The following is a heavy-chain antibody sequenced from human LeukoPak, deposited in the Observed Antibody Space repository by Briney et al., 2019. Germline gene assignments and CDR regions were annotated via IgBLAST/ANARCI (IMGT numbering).Heavy chain of an antibody. CDR3: ARGTYSNTWRPAFDC. CDR1: GGSIGSSSYY. D-gene: IGHD6-13*01. J-gene: IGHJ4*02. V-gene: IGHV4-39*02. CDR2: ISYSGST. Sequence: SETLSLTCTVSGGSIGSSSYYWGWIRQPPGKGLEWIGSISYSGSTSYNPSLKSRVTISVATSKNQFSLKLNSVTAADTAVYYCARGTYSNTWRPAFDCWGQGTLVTVSS.